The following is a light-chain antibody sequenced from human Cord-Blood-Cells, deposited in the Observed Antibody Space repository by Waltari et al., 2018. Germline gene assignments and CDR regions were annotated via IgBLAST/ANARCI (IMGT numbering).Light chain of an antibody. CDR1: QSISSY. V-gene: IGKV1-39*01. J-gene: IGKJ3*01. CDR3: QQRYSTPRT. Sequence: DIQMTQSPSSLSASVGDRVPITCRASQSISSYLNWYHQKPGQAPKLLIYAASSLQSGVPSRFSVSGSGTDFTLTISSLQPEDFATYYGQQRYSTPRTFGPGTKVDIK. CDR2: AAS.